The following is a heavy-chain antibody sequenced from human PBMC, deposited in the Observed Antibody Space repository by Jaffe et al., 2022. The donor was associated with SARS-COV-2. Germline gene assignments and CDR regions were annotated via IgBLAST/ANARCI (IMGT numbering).Heavy chain of an antibody. J-gene: IGHJ4*02. CDR3: ARADWIQLSYQSPDY. CDR1: GFTFSSYA. V-gene: IGHV3-30-3*01. D-gene: IGHD5-18*01. Sequence: QVQLVESGGGVVQPGRSLRLSCAASGFTFSSYAMHWVRQAPGKGLEWVAVISYDGSNKYYADSVKGRFTISRDNSKNTLYLQMNSLRAEDTAVYYCARADWIQLSYQSPDYWGQGTLVTVSS. CDR2: ISYDGSNK.